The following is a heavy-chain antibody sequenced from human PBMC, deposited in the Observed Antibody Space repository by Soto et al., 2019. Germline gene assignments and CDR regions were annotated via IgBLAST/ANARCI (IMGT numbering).Heavy chain of an antibody. CDR3: AKDRRAIFGVVSY. Sequence: QVQLVESGGGVVQPGRSLRLSCAASGFTFSSYGMHWVRQAPGKGLEWVAVISYDGSNKYYADSVKGRFTISRDNSKNTLYLKMNSLRAEDTAVYYCAKDRRAIFGVVSYWGQGTLVTVSS. V-gene: IGHV3-30*18. D-gene: IGHD3-3*01. CDR1: GFTFSSYG. CDR2: ISYDGSNK. J-gene: IGHJ4*02.